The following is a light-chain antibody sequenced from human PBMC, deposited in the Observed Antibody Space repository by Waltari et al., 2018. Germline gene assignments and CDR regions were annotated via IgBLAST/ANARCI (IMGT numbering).Light chain of an antibody. V-gene: IGKV4-1*01. CDR3: QQYYSETPT. CDR1: QSVLYNSNNMNY. J-gene: IGKJ1*01. CDR2: WAS. Sequence: DIVITHSPDSMPVSVADRATINLKSRQSVLYNSNNMNYLAWYQQKRGQPPKLLIYWASTREFGVPDRFRGSGSGTDFTLTISSLQAEDVAVYYCQQYYSETPTFGQGTKVEIK.